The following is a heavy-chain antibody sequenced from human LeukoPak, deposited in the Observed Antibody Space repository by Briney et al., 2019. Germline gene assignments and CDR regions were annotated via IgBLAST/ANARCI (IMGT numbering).Heavy chain of an antibody. Sequence: PSQTLSLTCTVSGGSVSSGSYYWSWIRQPAGKGLEWIGRINSSGSTNYNPSLKSRVTILVDTSKNQFSLKLSSVTAADTAVYYCARPLEVGRTTPFDFWGHGTLVTVSS. CDR2: INSSGST. CDR1: GGSVSSGSYY. D-gene: IGHD1-26*01. J-gene: IGHJ4*01. V-gene: IGHV4-61*02. CDR3: ARPLEVGRTTPFDF.